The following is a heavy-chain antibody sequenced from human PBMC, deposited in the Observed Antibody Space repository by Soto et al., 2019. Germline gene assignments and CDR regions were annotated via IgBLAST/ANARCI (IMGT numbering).Heavy chain of an antibody. J-gene: IGHJ5*02. CDR1: GVSISSGY. Sequence: SETLSLTCIVSGVSISSGYCTWIRQSPGKGLEWIGYISHSGLRHYSPSLQSRVTISVETPKNQFSLNLTSVTAADTAVYYCARTVVAATINWFDPWGQGALVTV. CDR2: ISHSGLR. D-gene: IGHD2-15*01. V-gene: IGHV4-59*01. CDR3: ARTVVAATINWFDP.